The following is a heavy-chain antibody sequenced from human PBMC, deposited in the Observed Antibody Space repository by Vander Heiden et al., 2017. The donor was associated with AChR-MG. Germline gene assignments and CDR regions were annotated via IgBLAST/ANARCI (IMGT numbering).Heavy chain of an antibody. J-gene: IGHJ4*02. D-gene: IGHD6-19*01. CDR1: GGSISSYY. Sequence: QVQLQESGPGLVKPSETLSLTCTVSGGSISSYYWSWIRQPPGKGLEWIGYIYYSGSTNYNPSLKSRVTISVDTSKNQFSLKLSSVTAADTAVYYCARKYSSGWYEFFDYWGQGTLATVSS. CDR3: ARKYSSGWYEFFDY. V-gene: IGHV4-59*08. CDR2: IYYSGST.